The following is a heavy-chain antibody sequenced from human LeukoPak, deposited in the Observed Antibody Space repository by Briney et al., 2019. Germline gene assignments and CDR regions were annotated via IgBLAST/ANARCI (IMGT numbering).Heavy chain of an antibody. Sequence: GGSLRLSCAASGFTFSSYAISWVRQAPGQGLEWMGGIIPIFGTANYAQKFQGRVTITADESTSTAYMELSSLRSEDTAVYYCARATYYYDSSGYSHFDYWGQGTLVTVSS. CDR1: GFTFSSYA. J-gene: IGHJ4*02. V-gene: IGHV1-69*01. D-gene: IGHD3-22*01. CDR3: ARATYYYDSSGYSHFDY. CDR2: IIPIFGTA.